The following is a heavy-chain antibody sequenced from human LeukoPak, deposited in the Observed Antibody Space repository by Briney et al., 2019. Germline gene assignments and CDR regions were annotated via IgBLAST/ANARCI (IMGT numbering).Heavy chain of an antibody. V-gene: IGHV3-7*01. Sequence: GGSLRLSCAASEFTFSSYAMSWVRQAPGKGLEWVANIKQDGTETYYVDSVKGRFTVSRDNAKNSVFLQMNGLRDDDTAVYYCARSLSHWELPTNYWGQGTLVTVSS. J-gene: IGHJ4*02. CDR1: EFTFSSYA. CDR2: IKQDGTET. D-gene: IGHD1-26*01. CDR3: ARSLSHWELPTNY.